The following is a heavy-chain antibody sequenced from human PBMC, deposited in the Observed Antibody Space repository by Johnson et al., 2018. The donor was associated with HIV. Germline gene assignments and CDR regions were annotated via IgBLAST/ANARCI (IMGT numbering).Heavy chain of an antibody. CDR1: GFTFDDYA. Sequence: VQLVESGGGLVQPGRSLKLSCAASGFTFDDYAMHWVRQAPGKGLEWVSGIRWNSGSIGYADSVKGRFTISRDNAKNSLYLQMNSLRAEDTALYYCAKDASTLGGDAFDIWGQGTMVTVSS. V-gene: IGHV3-9*01. D-gene: IGHD3-16*01. CDR3: AKDASTLGGDAFDI. J-gene: IGHJ3*02. CDR2: IRWNSGSI.